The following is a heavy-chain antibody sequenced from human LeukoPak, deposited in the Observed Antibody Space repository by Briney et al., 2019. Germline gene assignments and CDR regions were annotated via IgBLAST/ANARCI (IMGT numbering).Heavy chain of an antibody. CDR3: ARDRMVRGFDY. CDR2: INHSGST. Sequence: PSETLSLTCAVYGGSFSGYYWSWIRQPPGKGLEWIGEINHSGSTNYNPSLKSRVTISVDRSKNQFSLKLSSVTAADTAVYYCARDRMVRGFDYWGQGTLVTVSS. D-gene: IGHD3-10*01. V-gene: IGHV4-34*01. CDR1: GGSFSGYY. J-gene: IGHJ4*02.